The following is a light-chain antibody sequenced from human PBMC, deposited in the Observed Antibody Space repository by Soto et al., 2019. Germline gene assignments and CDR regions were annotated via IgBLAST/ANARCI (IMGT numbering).Light chain of an antibody. Sequence: EIVLTQSPGTLSLSPGERATLSCRASQALNSNYLAWYQQKPGQAPRLLLYGASSRATGIPDRFSGSGSGTDFTLTISRLEREDCAAFYCQQYGSSPPLTFGGGTKVEIK. V-gene: IGKV3-20*01. J-gene: IGKJ4*01. CDR3: QQYGSSPPLT. CDR2: GAS. CDR1: QALNSNY.